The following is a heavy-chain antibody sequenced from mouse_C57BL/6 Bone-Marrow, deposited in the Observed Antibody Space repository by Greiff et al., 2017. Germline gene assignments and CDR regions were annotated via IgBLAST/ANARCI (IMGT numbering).Heavy chain of an antibody. Sequence: QVQLQQSGPELVKPGASVKISCKASSYAFSSSWMNWVKQRPGKGLEWIGRIYPGDGDTNYNGKFKGKATLTADKSSSTAYMQLSSLTSEDSAVYFCARRGVVATDFDYWGQGTTLTVSS. CDR3: ARRGVVATDFDY. CDR2: IYPGDGDT. CDR1: SYAFSSSW. V-gene: IGHV1-82*01. J-gene: IGHJ2*01. D-gene: IGHD1-1*01.